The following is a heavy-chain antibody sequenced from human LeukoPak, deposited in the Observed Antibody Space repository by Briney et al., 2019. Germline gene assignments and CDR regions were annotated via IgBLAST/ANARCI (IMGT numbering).Heavy chain of an antibody. V-gene: IGHV4-34*01. D-gene: IGHD6-13*01. CDR2: INHSGST. J-gene: IGHJ4*02. Sequence: KPSETLSLTCAVYGGSFSGYYWSWIRQPPGKGLDWIGEINHSGSTNYNPSLKSRVTISVDTSKNQFSLKLTSVTAADTAVYYCATSATAAAPDYWGQGNPVTVSS. CDR3: ATSATAAAPDY. CDR1: GGSFSGYY.